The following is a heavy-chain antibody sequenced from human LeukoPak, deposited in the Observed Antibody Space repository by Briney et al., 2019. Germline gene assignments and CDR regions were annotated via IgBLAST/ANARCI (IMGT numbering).Heavy chain of an antibody. CDR1: GFTFDDYA. Sequence: TGGSLRLSCAASGFTFDDYAMPWVRQAPGKGLEWVSGISWNSGSIGYADSVKGRFTISRDNAKNSLYLQMNSLRAEDTALYYCAKEYYYDSSGSPPSSAFDIWGQGTMVTVSS. CDR3: AKEYYYDSSGSPPSSAFDI. D-gene: IGHD3-22*01. V-gene: IGHV3-9*01. CDR2: ISWNSGSI. J-gene: IGHJ3*02.